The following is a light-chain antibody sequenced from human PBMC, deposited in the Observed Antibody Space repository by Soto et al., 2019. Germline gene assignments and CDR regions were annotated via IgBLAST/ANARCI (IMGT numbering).Light chain of an antibody. CDR1: QDIKTY. V-gene: IGKV1-9*01. CDR3: QHLNNDPPFT. Sequence: IQLTQSPSSLSASVGDRVSITCRASQDIKTYLAWYQQKQGKAPKLLISGTFTLQSGVPSRCNGSGSGTDFTLTIRRLQPEDFATYCGQHLNNDPPFTVGPGTKVDLE. J-gene: IGKJ3*01. CDR2: GTF.